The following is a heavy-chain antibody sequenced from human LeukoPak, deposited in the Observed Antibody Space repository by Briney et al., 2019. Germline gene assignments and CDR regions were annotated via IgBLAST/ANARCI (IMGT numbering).Heavy chain of an antibody. CDR1: GFSLSSNS. CDR2: ISRSSSYI. V-gene: IGHV3-21*01. D-gene: IGHD3-22*01. J-gene: IGHJ5*02. CDR3: ARGKHPYITMILFDP. Sequence: GGSLRLSCAASGFSLSSNSMNWVRQAPGKGLEWVSSISRSSSYIYYADSVKGRFTISRDNAKNSLYLQMNSLRAEDTAVYYCARGKHPYITMILFDPWGQGTLVTVSS.